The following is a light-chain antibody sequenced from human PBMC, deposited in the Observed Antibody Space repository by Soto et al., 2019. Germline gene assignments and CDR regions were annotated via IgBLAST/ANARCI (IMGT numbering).Light chain of an antibody. J-gene: IGKJ1*01. CDR3: QQYHSYSWT. Sequence: DIQMTQSPSALSASVGDRVTITCRTSQNIRNWLAWYQQKPGKAPKLLIYKASTLESGVPSRFSGSGSGTAFTLAISSLQPDDFATYYCQQYHSYSWTFGQGTKVDIK. CDR1: QNIRNW. V-gene: IGKV1-5*03. CDR2: KAS.